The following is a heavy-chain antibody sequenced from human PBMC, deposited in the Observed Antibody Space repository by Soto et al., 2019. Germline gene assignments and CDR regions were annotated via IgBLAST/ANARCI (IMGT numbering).Heavy chain of an antibody. CDR3: AHSPGYSYASH. J-gene: IGHJ4*02. D-gene: IGHD5-18*01. Sequence: QITLKESGPTLVKPTQTLTLTCTFSGFSLSTSGVGVGWIRQPPRKALEWLALIYWYNDTRYSPSLKSRLTITKDISKNQVVLSMTNMDPVDTATYYCAHSPGYSYASHWGQGTLVTVSS. CDR1: GFSLSTSGVG. V-gene: IGHV2-5*01. CDR2: IYWYNDT.